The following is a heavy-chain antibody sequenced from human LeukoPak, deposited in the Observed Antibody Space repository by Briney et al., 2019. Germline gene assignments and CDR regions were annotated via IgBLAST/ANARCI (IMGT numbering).Heavy chain of an antibody. Sequence: GGSLRLSCAASGFIFSSFWMSWVRQAPGKGLEWVANIKQDGSEKYYVDSVKGRFTISRDNAKKSLYLQMNSLRAEDTAVYYCARDCSTTSCYWSGSPFDYWGQGTLVTVSS. CDR1: GFIFSSFW. D-gene: IGHD2-2*01. CDR3: ARDCSTTSCYWSGSPFDY. V-gene: IGHV3-7*01. J-gene: IGHJ4*02. CDR2: IKQDGSEK.